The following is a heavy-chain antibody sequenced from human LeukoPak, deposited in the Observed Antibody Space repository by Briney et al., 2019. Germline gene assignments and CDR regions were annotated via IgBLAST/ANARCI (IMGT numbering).Heavy chain of an antibody. D-gene: IGHD3-22*01. CDR1: GFTFSNAW. CDR3: TSIPDYYDSTFDY. J-gene: IGHJ4*02. V-gene: IGHV3-15*01. CDR2: IKSKTDGGTT. Sequence: PGGSLRLSCAASGFTFSNAWMSWVRQAPGKGLEWVGRIKSKTDGGTTDYAAPVKGRFTISRDDSKNTLYLQMNSLKTEDTAVYYCTSIPDYYDSTFDYWGQGTLVTVSS.